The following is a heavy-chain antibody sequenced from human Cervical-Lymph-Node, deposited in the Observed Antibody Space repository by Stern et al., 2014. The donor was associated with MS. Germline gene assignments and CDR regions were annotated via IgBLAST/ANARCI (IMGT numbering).Heavy chain of an antibody. V-gene: IGHV3-30*18. D-gene: IGHD1-26*01. CDR1: GFTFSSYG. CDR2: ISYDGSNQ. CDR3: AKDLGGSYYHYYYGMDV. Sequence: VQLVESGGGVVQPGRSLRLSCAASGFTFSSYGMHWVRQAPGKGLEWVAVISYDGSNQYYADSVKGRFTISRDNSKNTLYLQMNSLRAEDTAVYYCAKDLGGSYYHYYYGMDVGGQGTTVTVSS. J-gene: IGHJ6*02.